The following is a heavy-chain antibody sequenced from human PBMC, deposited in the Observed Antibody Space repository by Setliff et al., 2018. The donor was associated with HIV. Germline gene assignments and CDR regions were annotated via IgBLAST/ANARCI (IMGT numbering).Heavy chain of an antibody. CDR3: ARDAAYSSSSAYFDY. CDR1: GYTFTGYY. Sequence: RASVKVSCKASGYTFTGYYMHWVRQAPGQGLEWVGWITPKSGGTNFAQKFQGRVTMTRDTSISTAYMELNSLRSDDTAVYYCARDAAYSSSSAYFDYWGQGTLVTVS. CDR2: ITPKSGGT. V-gene: IGHV1-2*02. D-gene: IGHD6-6*01. J-gene: IGHJ4*02.